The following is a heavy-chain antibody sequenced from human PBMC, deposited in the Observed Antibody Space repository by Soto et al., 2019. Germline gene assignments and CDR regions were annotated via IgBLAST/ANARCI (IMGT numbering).Heavy chain of an antibody. D-gene: IGHD4-17*01. CDR1: GGSFSRYA. CDR3: ARHNRDWLTTLRTHYGMDV. V-gene: IGHV1-69*01. CDR2: LIPIFGTT. J-gene: IGHJ6*04. Sequence: QVQLVQSEAEVKKPGSSVKVSCKASGGSFSRYAISWVRQAPGQGPDWRGGLIPIFGTTNYAQKFQGRVTITADESTSTAYLELSSLRSDDTAVYYCARHNRDWLTTLRTHYGMDVWGKGTTVTVSS.